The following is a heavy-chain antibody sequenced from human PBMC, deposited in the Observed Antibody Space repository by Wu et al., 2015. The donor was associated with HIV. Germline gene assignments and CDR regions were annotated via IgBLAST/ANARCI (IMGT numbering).Heavy chain of an antibody. J-gene: IGHJ5*02. CDR1: GYFFSDYY. V-gene: IGHV1-2*02. CDR3: AREPSYNSSWDNHFDP. Sequence: QVQLVQSGPQVRKPGASVTVSCETSGYFFSDYYIHWVRQAPGRGLVWMGSINPKSGGTDYARTFQGRIIMTRDISFNTAYLELKRLRSDDTAIYFCAREPSYNSSWDNHFDPWGQGTPCPPSLQ. CDR2: INPKSGGT. D-gene: IGHD1-1*01.